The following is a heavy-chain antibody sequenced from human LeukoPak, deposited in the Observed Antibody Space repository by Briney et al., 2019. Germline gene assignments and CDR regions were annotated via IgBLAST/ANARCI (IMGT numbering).Heavy chain of an antibody. D-gene: IGHD2-15*01. CDR1: GFTFSTYA. CDR3: AKGSRQVAATQFDY. CDR2: ISYDGSSK. Sequence: GGSLRLSCAASGFTFSTYAMHWVRQAPGKGLEWVAVISYDGSSKYYADSVKGRFTISRDNSKNTLYLRMNSLRAEDTAVYYCAKGSRQVAATQFDYWGQGTLVTVSS. J-gene: IGHJ4*02. V-gene: IGHV3-30*04.